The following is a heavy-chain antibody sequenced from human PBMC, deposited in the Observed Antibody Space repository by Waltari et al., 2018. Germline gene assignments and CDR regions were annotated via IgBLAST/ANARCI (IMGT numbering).Heavy chain of an antibody. CDR3: ARVWAVAGRFDY. Sequence: QVQLQESGPGLVKPSETLSLTCAVSGYSISSGYHWGWTRQPPGKGLEWIGSIYHSGSTYYNPSLKSRVTISVDTSKNQFSLKLSSVTAADTAVYYCARVWAVAGRFDYWGQGTLVTVSS. J-gene: IGHJ4*02. D-gene: IGHD6-19*01. CDR2: IYHSGST. V-gene: IGHV4-38-2*01. CDR1: GYSISSGYH.